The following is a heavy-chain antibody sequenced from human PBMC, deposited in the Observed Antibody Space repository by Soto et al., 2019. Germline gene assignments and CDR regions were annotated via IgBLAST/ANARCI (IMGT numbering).Heavy chain of an antibody. D-gene: IGHD4-17*01. V-gene: IGHV4-39*07. Sequence: PSETLSLTCTVSGGSIGGSNYFWGWIRQSPGTGLEWLGTIYSSGSTYYNPSLKSRITMSLDTSKNQFSLKLSSVTAADTAVYYCAGTSVNTYYYPMDVWGQGTTVTVSS. CDR2: IYSSGST. CDR1: GGSIGGSNYF. CDR3: AGTSVNTYYYPMDV. J-gene: IGHJ6*02.